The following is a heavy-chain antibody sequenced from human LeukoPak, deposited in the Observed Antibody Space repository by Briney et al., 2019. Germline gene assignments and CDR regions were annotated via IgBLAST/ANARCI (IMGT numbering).Heavy chain of an antibody. J-gene: IGHJ4*02. V-gene: IGHV3-23*01. Sequence: GGSLGLSCVASGFTFRDYSMAWVRQVPGGGLEWVSAIARDDYTVYPDPLKGRFTISRDNSRNTLYLQMNTLRAEDTAVYYCVKRTDYGGGDYPFDFWGQGTLVTVSS. CDR3: VKRTDYGGGDYPFDF. CDR1: GFTFRDYS. D-gene: IGHD2-21*01. CDR2: IARDDYT.